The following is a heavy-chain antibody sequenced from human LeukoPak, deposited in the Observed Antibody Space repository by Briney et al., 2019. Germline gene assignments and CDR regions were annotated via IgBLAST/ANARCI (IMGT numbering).Heavy chain of an antibody. CDR3: ARASEGIGYFDT. V-gene: IGHV4-59*01. CDR1: GASFSNDY. CDR2: IYHNGRT. D-gene: IGHD3-3*01. Sequence: SETLSLTCTVSGASFSNDYWSWVRQAPGKGLEWIGYIYHNGRTNYGPSLKSRIIMSIDTSQNQFSLKLTSVTAADTAVYYCARASEGIGYFDTWGRGSLVTVSS. J-gene: IGHJ4*02.